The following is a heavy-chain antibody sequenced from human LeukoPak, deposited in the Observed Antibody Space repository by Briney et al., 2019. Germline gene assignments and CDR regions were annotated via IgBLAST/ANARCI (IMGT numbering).Heavy chain of an antibody. Sequence: PSETLSLTCTVSGGSISSYYWSWIRQPPGKGLEWIGYIYYSGSTNYNPSLKSRVTISVDTSKNQFSLKLSSVTAADTAVYYCARFPTRFLWFGDSGFDYWAREPWSPSPQ. CDR3: ARFPTRFLWFGDSGFDY. CDR1: GGSISSYY. V-gene: IGHV4-59*01. D-gene: IGHD3-10*01. CDR2: IYYSGST. J-gene: IGHJ4*02.